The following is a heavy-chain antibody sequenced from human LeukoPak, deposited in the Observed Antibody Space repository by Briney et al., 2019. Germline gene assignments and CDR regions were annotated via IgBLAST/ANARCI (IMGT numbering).Heavy chain of an antibody. D-gene: IGHD1-26*01. Sequence: ASVKVSCKASGYTFSNYGLYWVRQAPGQGLEWMGWISTYNGNTNYGQKFQGRVTMTTDTSTSTAYMDLRSLRSDDTAVYYCARGSPTAAMSIVGPWGDFDYWGQGTLVTVSS. CDR3: ARGSPTAAMSIVGPWGDFDY. CDR2: ISTYNGNT. CDR1: GYTFSNYG. J-gene: IGHJ4*02. V-gene: IGHV1-18*01.